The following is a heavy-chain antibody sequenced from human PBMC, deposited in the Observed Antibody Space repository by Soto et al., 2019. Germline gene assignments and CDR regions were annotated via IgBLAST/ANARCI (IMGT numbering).Heavy chain of an antibody. J-gene: IGHJ6*02. CDR2: IYYSGST. V-gene: IGHV4-59*01. D-gene: IGHD3-10*01. Sequence: PSETLSLTCTVSGGSISSYYWSWIRQPPGKGLEWIGYIYYSGSTNYNPSLKSRVTISVDTSKNQFPLKLSSVTAADTAVYYCARGRDYYGMDVWGQGTTVTVSS. CDR3: ARGRDYYGMDV. CDR1: GGSISSYY.